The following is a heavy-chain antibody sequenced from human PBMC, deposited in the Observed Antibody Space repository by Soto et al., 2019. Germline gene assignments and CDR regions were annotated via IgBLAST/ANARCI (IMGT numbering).Heavy chain of an antibody. CDR2: INSGRTSV. CDR3: ASSVSPDAY. CDR1: GFTFNSYS. D-gene: IGHD2-8*01. V-gene: IGHV3-48*01. Sequence: EVQLVESGGGLVQPGGSLRLSCVASGFTFNSYSMNWVRQAPGKGLEWISYINSGRTSVFYADSVKGRFSISRDNAKNSLSLQMNRLRAEDTAAFYCASSVSPDAYWGQGTLVTFSS. J-gene: IGHJ4*02.